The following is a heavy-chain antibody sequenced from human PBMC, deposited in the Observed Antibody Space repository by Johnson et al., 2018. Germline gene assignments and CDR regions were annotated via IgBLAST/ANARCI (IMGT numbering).Heavy chain of an antibody. Sequence: QVQLVESGGGVGQPGRSLRLSCAASGFTFITYAMHWVRQAPGKGLEWVAVVSYDGSNKYYADSVKGRFTIPRDNFKNTGLLQMNGLRPEDTAVYYCARDRSRSQKTKLVGITNYLDHWGQGTLVTVSS. CDR3: ARDRSRSQKTKLVGITNYLDH. CDR1: GFTFITYA. CDR2: VSYDGSNK. J-gene: IGHJ4*02. V-gene: IGHV3-30-3*01. D-gene: IGHD1-26*01.